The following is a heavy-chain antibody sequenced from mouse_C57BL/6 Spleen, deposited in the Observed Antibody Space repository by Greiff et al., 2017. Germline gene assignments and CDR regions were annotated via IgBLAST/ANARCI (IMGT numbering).Heavy chain of an antibody. J-gene: IGHJ1*03. CDR3: AREELRLRRYFDV. CDR2: IHPNSGST. Sequence: QVQLKQPGAELVKPGASVKLSCKASGYTFTSYWMHWVKQRPGQGLEWIGMIHPNSGSTNYNEKFKSKATLTVDKSSSTAYMQLSSLTSEDSAVYYCAREELRLRRYFDVWGTGTTVTVSS. V-gene: IGHV1-64*01. CDR1: GYTFTSYW. D-gene: IGHD2-4*01.